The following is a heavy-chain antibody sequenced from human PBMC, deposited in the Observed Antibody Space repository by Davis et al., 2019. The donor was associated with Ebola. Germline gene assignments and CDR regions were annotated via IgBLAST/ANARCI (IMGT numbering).Heavy chain of an antibody. J-gene: IGHJ5*02. CDR2: INTDGSSR. D-gene: IGHD7-27*01. CDR3: ARGLGMGWIDP. V-gene: IGHV3-74*01. CDR1: GFSFSDYW. Sequence: HTGGSLRLSCAASGFSFSDYWMHWVRQAPGKGLVWVSRINTDGSSRTYADSVKGRFTISRDNGKNTLYLQMNSLTAEDTAVYYCARGLGMGWIDPWGQGTLVTVSS.